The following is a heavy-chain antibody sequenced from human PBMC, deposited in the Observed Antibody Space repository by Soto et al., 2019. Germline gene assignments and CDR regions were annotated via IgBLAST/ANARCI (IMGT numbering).Heavy chain of an antibody. D-gene: IGHD6-19*01. J-gene: IGHJ4*02. CDR2: IWYHGSNK. CDR3: ARDRDPGQWLTTNYFDY. Sequence: QVQLVESGGGVVQPGGSLRLSCAASGFPFSNYGMHWVRQAPGKGLEWVAVIWYHGSNKYYADSVKGRFTISRHNSKNTLYLQMNSLRAEDTAVYYCARDRDPGQWLTTNYFDYWGQGTLVTVSS. CDR1: GFPFSNYG. V-gene: IGHV3-33*01.